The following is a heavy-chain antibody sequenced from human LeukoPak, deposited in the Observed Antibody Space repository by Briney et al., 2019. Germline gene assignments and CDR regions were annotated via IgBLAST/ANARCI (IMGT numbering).Heavy chain of an antibody. Sequence: KTSETLSLTCTVSGGSISSGGYYWSWIRQHPGKGLEWIGYIYYSGSTYYNPSLKSRVTISVDTSKNQFSLKLSSVTAADTAVYYCARDRVATIRKHAFDIWGQGTMVTVSP. J-gene: IGHJ3*02. D-gene: IGHD5-24*01. V-gene: IGHV4-30-4*08. CDR3: ARDRVATIRKHAFDI. CDR1: GGSISSGGYY. CDR2: IYYSGST.